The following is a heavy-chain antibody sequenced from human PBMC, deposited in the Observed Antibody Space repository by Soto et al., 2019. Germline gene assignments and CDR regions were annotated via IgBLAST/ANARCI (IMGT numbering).Heavy chain of an antibody. CDR2: INPNGGST. D-gene: IGHD3-22*01. J-gene: IGHJ4*02. V-gene: IGHV1-46*01. Sequence: QVQLVQSGAEVKKPGASVKFSCKASGYTFTSYYIHWVRQAPGQGLEWMGIINPNGGSTNYAQKFRGRIIISGDTSTSTVYMEVSGLRSEDTVVHFCARGLSSAALWGQGTLLTVSS. CDR3: ARGLSSAAL. CDR1: GYTFTSYY.